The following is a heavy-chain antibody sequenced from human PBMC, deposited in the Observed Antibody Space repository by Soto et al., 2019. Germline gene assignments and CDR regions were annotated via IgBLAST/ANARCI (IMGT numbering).Heavy chain of an antibody. CDR1: GFSLTSSGIS. Sequence: SGPTLVNPTQILTLTCTFSGFSLTSSGISVSWIRQSPGRALEWLALIDWSDDKYYNTSLKTRLTISKDTSKNQVVLTMTSMDPVDTATYYCARTHVAGAIPWYYFDFWGQGTLVTVSS. J-gene: IGHJ4*02. D-gene: IGHD1-26*01. CDR2: IDWSDDK. V-gene: IGHV2-70*01. CDR3: ARTHVAGAIPWYYFDF.